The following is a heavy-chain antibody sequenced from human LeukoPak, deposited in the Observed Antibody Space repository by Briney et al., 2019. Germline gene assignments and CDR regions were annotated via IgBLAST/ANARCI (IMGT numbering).Heavy chain of an antibody. CDR1: GFTFTSYG. D-gene: IGHD2-15*01. CDR2: ISAFNGNT. Sequence: GASVKVSCKASGFTFTSYGISWVRQAPGQGLEWVGWISAFNGNTNYAQKLQGRVTMTTDTSTSTAYMELRGLRSDDTAVYYCARDPGYCHNQLCAMLAFDPWGQGTLVTVSS. J-gene: IGHJ5*02. CDR3: ARDPGYCHNQLCAMLAFDP. V-gene: IGHV1-18*01.